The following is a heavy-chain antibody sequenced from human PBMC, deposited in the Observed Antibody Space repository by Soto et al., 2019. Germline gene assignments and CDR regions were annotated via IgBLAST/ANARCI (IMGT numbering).Heavy chain of an antibody. Sequence: EGQLVESGGGLVQPAGSLRLSCAAPGFTFSNFWVHWVRQAAGKGLVCVSRASPDGSSTSYADSVKGRLTISRDNAKNMLYIELNSLRAEDSALYYCASHGSGGYFWFDPWGQGTLLTVSS. CDR1: GFTFSNFW. CDR3: ASHGSGGYFWFDP. D-gene: IGHD1-26*01. CDR2: ASPDGSST. V-gene: IGHV3-74*01. J-gene: IGHJ5*02.